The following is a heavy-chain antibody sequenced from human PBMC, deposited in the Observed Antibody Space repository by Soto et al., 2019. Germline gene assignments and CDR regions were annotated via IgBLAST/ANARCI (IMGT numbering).Heavy chain of an antibody. J-gene: IGHJ4*02. CDR1: GFTFNNYW. D-gene: IGHD2-21*02. V-gene: IGHV3-7*01. Sequence: GSLRLSCAASGFTSGFTFNNYWMNWVRQAPGKGLEWVAKINQDGSETYYVDSVKGRFTISRDNAKNSVYLQMNSLRAEDTAVYYCVRDTRPVTVGYWGQGTQVTVSS. CDR3: VRDTRPVTVGY. CDR2: INQDGSET.